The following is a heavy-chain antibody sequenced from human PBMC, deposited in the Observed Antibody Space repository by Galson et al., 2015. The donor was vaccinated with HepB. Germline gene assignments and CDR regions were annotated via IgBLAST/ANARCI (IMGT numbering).Heavy chain of an antibody. CDR3: ARIIVGATTAQNWFDP. CDR2: IYPGDSDT. V-gene: IGHV5-51*01. D-gene: IGHD1-26*01. J-gene: IGHJ5*02. CDR1: GYSFTNYW. Sequence: QSGAEVKKPGESLKISCKASGYSFTNYWIGWVRQMPGKGLEWMGIIYPGDSDTRYSPSFQGQVTISADKSISTAYLQWSSLKASDTAMYYCARIIVGATTAQNWFDPWGQGTLVTVSS.